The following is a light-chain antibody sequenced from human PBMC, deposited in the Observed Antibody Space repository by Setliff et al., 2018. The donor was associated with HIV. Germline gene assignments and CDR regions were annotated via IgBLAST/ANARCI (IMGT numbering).Light chain of an antibody. CDR2: YND. J-gene: IGLJ1*01. CDR3: AARDDSLSGYV. CDR1: NSNIGNNP. V-gene: IGLV1-36*01. Sequence: QSVLTQPPSVSEAPGQRVTISCSGGNSNIGNNPVNWYQQLPGKAPKLLIYYNDLVPSGISDRFSGSKSGTSASLAISGLQSEDEADFYCAARDDSLSGYVFGTGTKVTVL.